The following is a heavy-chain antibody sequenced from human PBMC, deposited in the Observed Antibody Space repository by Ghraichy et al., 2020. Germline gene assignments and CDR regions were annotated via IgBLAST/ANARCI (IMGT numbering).Heavy chain of an antibody. D-gene: IGHD5-18*01. V-gene: IGHV4-59*01. CDR1: GGSISNYY. J-gene: IGHJ4*02. CDR3: ASGTGWLQTH. Sequence: SETLSLTCTVSGGSISNYYCNWFRQPPGKGLEWIGYVHGSGSTKYHPSLESRVTVSSDTAKNEFSLSLTSMTPADTAVYYCASGTGWLQTHWGQGTLVTVSS. CDR2: VHGSGST.